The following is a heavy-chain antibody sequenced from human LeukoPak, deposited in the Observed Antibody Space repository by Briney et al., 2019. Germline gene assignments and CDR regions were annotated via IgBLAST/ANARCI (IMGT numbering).Heavy chain of an antibody. CDR1: GLTFNNYW. D-gene: IGHD3-10*01. V-gene: IGHV3-7*03. CDR3: TRDTPYGSGGYYKGLEY. J-gene: IGHJ4*02. CDR2: INQDGDDK. Sequence: GGSLRLSCAASGLTFNNYWMSWVRQAPGKGLGWVANINQDGDDKSYVDSVKGRFTISRDNAKNSLFLQMNSLRAEDTAVYYCTRDTPYGSGGYYKGLEYWGQGALVTVSS.